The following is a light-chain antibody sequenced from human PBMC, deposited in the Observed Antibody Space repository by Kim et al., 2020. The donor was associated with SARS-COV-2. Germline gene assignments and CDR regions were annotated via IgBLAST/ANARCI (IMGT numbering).Light chain of an antibody. J-gene: IGKJ2*01. Sequence: AIRMTQSPSSLSASTGDRVTLTCRASQGISTYLAWYQQKPGKAPKLLISAASTLQSGVPSRFSGGGSGTDFTLTISCLQSEDFATYYCQQYYTYPHTFGQGTKLEI. V-gene: IGKV1-8*01. CDR3: QQYYTYPHT. CDR1: QGISTY. CDR2: AAS.